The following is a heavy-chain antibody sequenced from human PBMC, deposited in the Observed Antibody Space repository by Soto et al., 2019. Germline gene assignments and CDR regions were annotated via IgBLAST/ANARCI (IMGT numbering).Heavy chain of an antibody. CDR3: ARDRSEVVIRWFDH. CDR1: GFTFSSYA. V-gene: IGHV3-23*01. CDR2: ISGSGGST. D-gene: IGHD3-22*01. Sequence: GGSLRLSCAASGFTFSSYAMSWVRQAPGKGLEWVSAISGSGGSTYYADSVKGRFTISRDNSKNTLYLQMNSLRAEDTAVYYCARDRSEVVIRWFDHWGQGTLVTVSS. J-gene: IGHJ5*02.